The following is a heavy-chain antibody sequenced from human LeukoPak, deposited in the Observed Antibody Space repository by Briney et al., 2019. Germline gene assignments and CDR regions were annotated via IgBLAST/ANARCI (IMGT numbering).Heavy chain of an antibody. D-gene: IGHD3-10*01. CDR3: ARDLNYYGSGSPGFDP. V-gene: IGHV4-39*07. J-gene: IGHJ5*02. CDR1: DGSISNSRYY. CDR2: MYSRGGT. Sequence: PSETLSLTCTVSDGSISNSRYYWGWIRQSPGKGLEWIGSMYSRGGTYYNPSLKSRVTISLDTSKNYFSLKLNSVTAADTAVYYCARDLNYYGSGSPGFDPWGQGTLVTVSS.